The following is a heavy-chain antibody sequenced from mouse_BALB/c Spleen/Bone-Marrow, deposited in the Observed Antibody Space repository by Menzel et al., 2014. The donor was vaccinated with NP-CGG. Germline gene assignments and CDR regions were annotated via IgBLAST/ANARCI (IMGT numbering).Heavy chain of an antibody. CDR2: IWAGGST. V-gene: IGHV2-9*02. Sequence: VKLEESGPGLVAPSQSLSITCTVSGISLTSYGVHWVRQPPGKGLEWLGVIWAGGSTNYNSAIMSRLSISKDNSKSQFFLKMNSLQTDDTAMYYYASPIYYDCPLFAYWGQGTLVTVSA. J-gene: IGHJ3*01. CDR1: GISLTSYG. CDR3: ASPIYYDCPLFAY. D-gene: IGHD2-4*01.